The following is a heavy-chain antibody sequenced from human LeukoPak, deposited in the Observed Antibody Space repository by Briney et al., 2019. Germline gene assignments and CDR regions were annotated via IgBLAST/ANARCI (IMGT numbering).Heavy chain of an antibody. Sequence: KPSETLSLTCAVYGGSFSGYYWSWIRQPPGKGLEWIGEINHSGSTNYNPSLKSRVTISVDTSKNQFSLKLSSVTAADTAVYYCARHGRITPSYYHYWGQGTLVTVSS. D-gene: IGHD3-10*01. CDR1: GGSFSGYY. V-gene: IGHV4-34*01. CDR2: INHSGST. CDR3: ARHGRITPSYYHY. J-gene: IGHJ4*02.